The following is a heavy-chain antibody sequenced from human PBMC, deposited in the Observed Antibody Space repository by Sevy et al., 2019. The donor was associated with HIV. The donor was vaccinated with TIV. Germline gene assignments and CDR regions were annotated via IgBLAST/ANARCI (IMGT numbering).Heavy chain of an antibody. D-gene: IGHD3-3*01. J-gene: IGHJ6*02. CDR2: LYTSGST. CDR1: GVSISTYY. Sequence: SETLSLTCTVSGVSISTYYWSWIRQPAGKGLVWIGRLYTSGSTNYNPSLKSRVTMSVDTSKNQFSLKLSSVTAADTAVYYCARGDFWSGYYYYAMDVWGQGTTVTVSS. CDR3: ARGDFWSGYYYYAMDV. V-gene: IGHV4-4*07.